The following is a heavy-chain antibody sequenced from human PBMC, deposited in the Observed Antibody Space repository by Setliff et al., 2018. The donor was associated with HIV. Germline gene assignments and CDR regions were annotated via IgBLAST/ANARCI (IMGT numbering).Heavy chain of an antibody. CDR2: IIPMFGTS. D-gene: IGHD1-1*01. J-gene: IGHJ4*02. V-gene: IGHV1-69*13. CDR3: ARGVAVPHEIYFDF. Sequence: ASVKVSCKASGGTFSSYAISWVRQAPGQGLEWMGGIIPMFGTSNYAQKFLGRVSITADESTSTAYMELSYLRSEDTAVYYCARGVAVPHEIYFDFWGQGTLVTVSS. CDR1: GGTFSSYA.